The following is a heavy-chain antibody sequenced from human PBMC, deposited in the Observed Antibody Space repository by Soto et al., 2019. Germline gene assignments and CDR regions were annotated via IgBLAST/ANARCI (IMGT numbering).Heavy chain of an antibody. CDR2: IKQDGSEK. CDR3: ARDRGDYDFWSGYSSVLDI. CDR1: GFTFSTYW. D-gene: IGHD3-3*01. V-gene: IGHV3-7*05. J-gene: IGHJ3*02. Sequence: EVQLVESGGGLVQPGGSLRLSCAASGFTFSTYWMTWVRQAPGKGLEWVANIKQDGSEKYYVDSVKGRFTISRDNAKNSLYLQMYSLRAEDTAVYYCARDRGDYDFWSGYSSVLDIWGQGTMVTVSS.